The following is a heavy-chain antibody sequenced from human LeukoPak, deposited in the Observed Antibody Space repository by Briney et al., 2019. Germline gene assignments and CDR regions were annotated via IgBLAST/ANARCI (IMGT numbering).Heavy chain of an antibody. J-gene: IGHJ6*03. CDR2: IYYSGST. CDR1: GGSISSSTYY. V-gene: IGHV4-39*01. Sequence: SETLSLTCTVSGGSISSSTYYWGWIRQPPGQGLEWIGSIYYSGSTYYNPSLKSRVTISVDTSKNQFSLKLSSVTAADTAIYYCARLRTSSSGRVAYYYYYMDVWGKGTTVTVSS. D-gene: IGHD6-6*01. CDR3: ARLRTSSSGRVAYYYYYMDV.